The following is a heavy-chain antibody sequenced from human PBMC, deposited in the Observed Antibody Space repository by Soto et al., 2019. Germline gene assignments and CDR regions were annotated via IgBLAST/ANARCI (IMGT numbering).Heavy chain of an antibody. V-gene: IGHV3-21*01. Sequence: EVQLVESGGGLVKPGGSLRLSCAASGFTFSSYSMNWVRQAPGKGLEWVSSISSGSDYIFYADSVKGRFTISRDNAKNSLFLLMNSLTAEDTAVYYCARSPVGDAFNVWGQGTVVTVSS. CDR2: ISSGSDYI. J-gene: IGHJ3*01. CDR3: ARSPVGDAFNV. CDR1: GFTFSSYS.